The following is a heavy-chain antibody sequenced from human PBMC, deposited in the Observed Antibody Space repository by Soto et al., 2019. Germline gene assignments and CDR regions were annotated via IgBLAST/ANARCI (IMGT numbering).Heavy chain of an antibody. CDR2: VYYSGSN. V-gene: IGHV4-59*02. Sequence: QVQLHESGPGLVKPSETLSLTCTVSGGSVKSYYWSWIRQPPGKGLEWIGYVYYSGSNTYNPSLKTRVTIXXDXSXXQCTVKLSSVTAADTAVYYCARDQQLVGNYYGMDVWGQGTTVTVSS. D-gene: IGHD6-13*01. J-gene: IGHJ6*02. CDR1: GGSVKSYY. CDR3: ARDQQLVGNYYGMDV.